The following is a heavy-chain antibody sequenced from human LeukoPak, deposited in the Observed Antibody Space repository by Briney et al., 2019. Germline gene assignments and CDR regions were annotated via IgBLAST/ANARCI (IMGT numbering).Heavy chain of an antibody. CDR2: IYCSGST. V-gene: IGHV4-39*01. CDR1: GGSISSSSYY. J-gene: IGHJ3*02. Sequence: SETLSLTCTVSGGSISSSSYYWGWIRQPPGKGLEWIGSIYCSGSTYYNPSLKSRVTISVDTFKNQFSLKLSSVTAADTAVYYCSLNTAAAFDIWGQGTMVTVSS. CDR3: SLNTAAAFDI. D-gene: IGHD4-17*01.